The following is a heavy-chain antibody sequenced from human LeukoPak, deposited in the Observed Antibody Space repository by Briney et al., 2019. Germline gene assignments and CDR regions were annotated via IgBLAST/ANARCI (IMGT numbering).Heavy chain of an antibody. CDR1: GGSISSGGYY. J-gene: IGHJ4*02. D-gene: IGHD6-19*01. CDR3: ARDQAGVFDY. CDR2: TYYSGST. Sequence: TLSLTCSVSGGSISSGGYYWSWIRQHPGKGLEWIGYTYYSGSTYYNPSLKSRVTISVDTSKNQFSLKLSSVTAADTAVYYCARDQAGVFDYWGQGTLVTVSS. V-gene: IGHV4-31*03.